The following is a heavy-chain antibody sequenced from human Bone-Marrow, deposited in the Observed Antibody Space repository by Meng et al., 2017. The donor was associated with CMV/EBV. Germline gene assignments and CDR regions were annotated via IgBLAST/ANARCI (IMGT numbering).Heavy chain of an antibody. CDR1: GFTFDDYA. CDR2: ISWNSGSI. V-gene: IGHV3-9*01. D-gene: IGHD1-1*01. CDR3: AKDIRDDPSYGMDV. Sequence: SLKISCAASGFTFDDYAMHWVRQAPGKGLEWVSGISWNSGSIGYADSVKGRFTISRDNAKNPLYLQMNSLRAEDTALYYCAKDIRDDPSYGMDVWGQGTTVTVSS. J-gene: IGHJ6*02.